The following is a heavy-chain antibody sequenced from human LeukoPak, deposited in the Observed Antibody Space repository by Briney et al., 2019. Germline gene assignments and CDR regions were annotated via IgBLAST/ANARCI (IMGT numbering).Heavy chain of an antibody. Sequence: ASVKVSCKASGYXFTSYFMHWVRQAPGQGPEWVGIVHPSGGSTSYAEKFQGRVTMTSDTSTSTVYMELSSLRSEDTAVYYCAREVQDILTVYPFLDPWGQGTLVTVSS. J-gene: IGHJ5*02. CDR1: GYXFTSYF. V-gene: IGHV1-46*01. CDR3: AREVQDILTVYPFLDP. CDR2: VHPSGGST. D-gene: IGHD3-9*01.